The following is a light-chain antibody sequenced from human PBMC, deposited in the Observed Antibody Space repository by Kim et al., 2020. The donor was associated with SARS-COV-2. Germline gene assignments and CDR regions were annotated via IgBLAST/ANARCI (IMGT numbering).Light chain of an antibody. CDR3: QSADSSGTSWV. Sequence: SYELTQPPSVSVSPGQTARITCSGDALPKQYAYWYQQRPGQAPILVIYKDSERPSGIPERFSGSRSGTTVTLTISGVQAEDEADYYCQSADSSGTSWVFGGGTKL. CDR1: ALPKQY. J-gene: IGLJ3*02. CDR2: KDS. V-gene: IGLV3-25*03.